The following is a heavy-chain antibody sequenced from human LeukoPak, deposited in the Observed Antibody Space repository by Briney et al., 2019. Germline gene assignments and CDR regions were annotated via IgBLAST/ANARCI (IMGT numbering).Heavy chain of an antibody. V-gene: IGHV3-48*03. CDR3: ARGLGGSGWYGRTGYFDY. D-gene: IGHD6-19*01. CDR2: ISSIGSTI. J-gene: IGHJ4*02. Sequence: GGSLRLSCAASGFTFSSYEMNWVRQAPGKGLEGVSYISSIGSTIYYADSVKGRFTISRDNAKNSLYLQMNSLRAEDTAVYYCARGLGGSGWYGRTGYFDYWGQGTLVTVSS. CDR1: GFTFSSYE.